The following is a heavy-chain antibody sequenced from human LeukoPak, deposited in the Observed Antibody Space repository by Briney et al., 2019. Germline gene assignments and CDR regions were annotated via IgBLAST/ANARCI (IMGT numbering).Heavy chain of an antibody. J-gene: IGHJ6*02. CDR2: INPSGGST. CDR1: GYTFTSYY. CDR3: ARDAPYYYDSSGYSKSYYYYGMDV. V-gene: IGHV1-46*01. Sequence: ASVKVSRKASGYTFTSYYMHWVRQAPGQGLEWMGIINPSGGSTSYAQKFQGRVTMTRDTSTSTVYMELSSLRSEDTAVYYCARDAPYYYDSSGYSKSYYYYGMDVWGQETTVTVSS. D-gene: IGHD3-22*01.